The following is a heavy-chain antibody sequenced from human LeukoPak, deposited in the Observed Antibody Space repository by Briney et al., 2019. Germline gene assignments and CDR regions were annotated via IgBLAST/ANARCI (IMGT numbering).Heavy chain of an antibody. V-gene: IGHV4-61*01. CDR1: GGSVSSGSYY. CDR3: ARDRDGAVATFDY. Sequence: SETLSLTCTVSGGSVSSGSYYWSWIRQPPGKGLEWIGYIYYGGSTNYNPSLKSRVTISVDTSKNQFSLKLSSVTAADTAVYYCARDRDGAVATFDYWGQGTLVTVSS. CDR2: IYYGGST. D-gene: IGHD3-16*01. J-gene: IGHJ4*02.